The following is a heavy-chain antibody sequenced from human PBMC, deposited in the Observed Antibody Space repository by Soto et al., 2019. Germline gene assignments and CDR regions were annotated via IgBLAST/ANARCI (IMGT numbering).Heavy chain of an antibody. Sequence: EVQLVESGGGLVKPGGSLRLSCAASGFTFSSYSMNWVRQAPGKGLEWVSSISSSSSYIYYADSVKGRFTISRDNAKNSLYLQMNSLRAEDTAVYYCARDHSLTTYGSVYGMDVWGQGTTVTVSS. CDR3: ARDHSLTTYGSVYGMDV. CDR1: GFTFSSYS. J-gene: IGHJ6*02. D-gene: IGHD4-17*01. CDR2: ISSSSSYI. V-gene: IGHV3-21*01.